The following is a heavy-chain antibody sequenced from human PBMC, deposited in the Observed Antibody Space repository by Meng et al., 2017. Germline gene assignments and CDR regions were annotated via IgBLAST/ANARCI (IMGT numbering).Heavy chain of an antibody. Sequence: VQRVESGGGLVKPGGSLRLSCAASGFTFSDYYMSWIRQAPGKGLEWVGRIKSKTDGGTTDYAAPVKGRFTISRDDSKNTLYLQMNSLKTEDTAVYYCTTDSLGYGYDYWGQGTLVTVSS. D-gene: IGHD5-18*01. CDR2: IKSKTDGGTT. V-gene: IGHV3-15*01. J-gene: IGHJ4*02. CDR1: GFTFSDYY. CDR3: TTDSLGYGYDY.